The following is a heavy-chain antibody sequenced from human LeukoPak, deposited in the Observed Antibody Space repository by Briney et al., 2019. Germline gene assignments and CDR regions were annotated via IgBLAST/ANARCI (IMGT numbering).Heavy chain of an antibody. Sequence: PSETLSLTCTVSGGSMRDFYWSWIRQPPGKGLEWIGYVHHSGSAHYNPSLKSPVSISVATSKKQFSLKMTSVTVADTAVYYCARLDSVYRDDWFRVKRNNWFDPWGQGTLVTVSS. V-gene: IGHV4-59*08. J-gene: IGHJ5*01. D-gene: IGHD3-9*01. CDR3: ARLDSVYRDDWFRVKRNNWFDP. CDR1: GGSMRDFY. CDR2: VHHSGSA.